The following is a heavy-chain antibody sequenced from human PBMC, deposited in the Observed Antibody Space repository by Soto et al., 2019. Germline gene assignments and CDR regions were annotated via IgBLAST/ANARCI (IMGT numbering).Heavy chain of an antibody. V-gene: IGHV3-7*05. CDR1: GFTFSSYW. J-gene: IGHJ3*02. CDR3: ARDRDYYGGNGDAFDI. Sequence: TGGSLRLSCTAPGFTFSSYWMSWVRQDPGKGLEWVANIRQDGSEKYYVDSVKGRFTISRDNAKNSLYLQMNSLRAEDTAVYYCARDRDYYGGNGDAFDIWGQGTMVTVSS. CDR2: IRQDGSEK. D-gene: IGHD4-17*01.